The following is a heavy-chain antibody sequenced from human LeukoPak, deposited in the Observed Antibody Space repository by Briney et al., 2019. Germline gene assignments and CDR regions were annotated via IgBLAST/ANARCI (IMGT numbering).Heavy chain of an antibody. D-gene: IGHD2-2*01. J-gene: IGHJ4*02. CDR1: GFTFSSYS. CDR3: ARDTSVVPAAHDY. Sequence: PGGSLRLSCAASGFTFSSYSMNWVRQAPGKGLEWVSSISSSSSYIYYADSVKGRFTISRDNAKNSLYLQMNSLRAEDTAVYYCARDTSVVPAAHDYWGQGTLVTVSS. CDR2: ISSSSSYI. V-gene: IGHV3-21*01.